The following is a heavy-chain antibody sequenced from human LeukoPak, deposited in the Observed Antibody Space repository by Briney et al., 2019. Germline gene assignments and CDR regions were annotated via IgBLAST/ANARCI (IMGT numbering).Heavy chain of an antibody. CDR1: GFTFSSYW. D-gene: IGHD2-21*02. J-gene: IGHJ4*02. Sequence: PGGSLRPSCAASGFTFSSYWMSWVPQAPGKGLEWVAHIKQDGSENGYVNSVKCRFTVSRDNAKNSLYLQMSSQIAEDTARYYCARGKHDVVVTATKTRGDYGGRGPVVTVSS. CDR2: IKQDGSEN. V-gene: IGHV3-7*01. CDR3: ARGKHDVVVTATKTRGDY.